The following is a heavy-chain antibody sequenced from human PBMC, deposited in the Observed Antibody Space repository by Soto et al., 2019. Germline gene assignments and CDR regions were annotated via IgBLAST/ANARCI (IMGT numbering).Heavy chain of an antibody. Sequence: QVQLQQWGAGLLKPSEILSLTCAVYGGSLSGYQWSWIRQSPGKGLEWIGEINDSGSTTYNSSLKSRATMFLDTSKKQVSLKLSSVTAADTAVYYCARGLLLWYGELSRRGDHYYYLDVWGKGTTVTVSS. V-gene: IGHV4-34*01. CDR2: INDSGST. D-gene: IGHD3-10*01. J-gene: IGHJ6*03. CDR1: GGSLSGYQ. CDR3: ARGLLLWYGELSRRGDHYYYLDV.